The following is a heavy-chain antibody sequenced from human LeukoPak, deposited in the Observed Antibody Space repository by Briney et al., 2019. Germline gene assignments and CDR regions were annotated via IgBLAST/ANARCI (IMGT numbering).Heavy chain of an antibody. CDR1: GFTFSSYE. J-gene: IGHJ4*02. Sequence: TGGSLRLSCAASGFTFSSYEMNWVRQAPGKGLEWVSYISSSGSTIYYADSVKGRFTISRDNAKNSLYLQMNSLRAEDTAVYYCARGFSDYVWGSYRYIDYWGQGTLVTVSS. CDR3: ARGFSDYVWGSYRYIDY. CDR2: ISSSGSTI. V-gene: IGHV3-48*03. D-gene: IGHD3-16*02.